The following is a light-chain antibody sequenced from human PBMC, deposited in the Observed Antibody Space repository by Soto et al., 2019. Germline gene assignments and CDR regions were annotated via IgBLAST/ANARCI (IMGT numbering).Light chain of an antibody. CDR1: SSNIGSHT. Sequence: QSVLTQPPSASGTPGQRITIYCSGSSSNIGSHTVNWHQQVPGTAPKLLIYSNNERPSGVPDRFSGSKSGTSASLAISGLQSGDEADYYCAAWDDRLNGVIFGGGTKLTVL. CDR2: SNN. CDR3: AAWDDRLNGVI. J-gene: IGLJ2*01. V-gene: IGLV1-44*01.